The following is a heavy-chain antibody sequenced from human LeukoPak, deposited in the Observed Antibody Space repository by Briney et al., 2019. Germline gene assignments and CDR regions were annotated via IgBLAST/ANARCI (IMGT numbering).Heavy chain of an antibody. Sequence: SQTLSLTCAVSGGSISSGGYSWSWIRQPPGKGLEWIGYIYHSGSTYYNPSLKSRVTISVDRSKNQFSLKLGSVTAADTAVYYCARGGPTVTSFDYWGQGTLVTVSS. CDR2: IYHSGST. CDR3: ARGGPTVTSFDY. V-gene: IGHV4-30-2*01. J-gene: IGHJ4*02. CDR1: GGSISSGGYS. D-gene: IGHD4-17*01.